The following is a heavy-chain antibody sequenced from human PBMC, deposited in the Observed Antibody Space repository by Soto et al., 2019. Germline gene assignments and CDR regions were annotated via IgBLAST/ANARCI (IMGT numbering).Heavy chain of an antibody. Sequence: GGSLRLSCAASGFTFDDYAMHWVRQAPGKGLEWVSGINWNSDTIGYADSVKGRFTVSRANARGSLLLQMSSLRAEDTAVYFCAMSNSNDLYYHFESWGQGTPVTVSS. D-gene: IGHD3-22*01. V-gene: IGHV3-9*01. CDR1: GFTFDDYA. CDR3: AMSNSNDLYYHFES. J-gene: IGHJ4*02. CDR2: INWNSDTI.